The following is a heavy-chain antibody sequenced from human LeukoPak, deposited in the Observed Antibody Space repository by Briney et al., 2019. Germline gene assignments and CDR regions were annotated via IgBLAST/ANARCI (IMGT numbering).Heavy chain of an antibody. CDR3: ARGPAYGDFTDFFDY. CDR2: IKQDGSEQ. D-gene: IGHD4-17*01. J-gene: IGHJ4*02. V-gene: IGHV3-7*01. Sequence: PGGPLRLSCAASGFTFSNAWMSWVRQTPGKGLEWVANIKQDGSEQYNVDSVKGRFTISRDNAKNSLYLQMNSLRAENTAVYYCARGPAYGDFTDFFDYWGQGTLVTVSS. CDR1: GFTFSNAW.